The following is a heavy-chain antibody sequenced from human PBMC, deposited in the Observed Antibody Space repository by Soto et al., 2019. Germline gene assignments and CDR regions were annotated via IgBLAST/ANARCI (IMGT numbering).Heavy chain of an antibody. Sequence: EVQLLESGGGLVQPGGSLRLSCAVSGFTFSNYAMSWVRQAPGKGLKWVSAITGSGGDTYYADSVKVRFTISRDNSTNTVYLQMNSLRAEDTAKYDCARGESNSNNAWDYWGQGTLVTVSS. CDR1: GFTFSNYA. D-gene: IGHD4-4*01. V-gene: IGHV3-23*01. CDR3: ARGESNSNNAWDY. J-gene: IGHJ4*02. CDR2: ITGSGGDT.